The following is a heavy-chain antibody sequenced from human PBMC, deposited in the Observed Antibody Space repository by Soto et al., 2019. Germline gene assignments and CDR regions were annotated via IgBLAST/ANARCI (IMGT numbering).Heavy chain of an antibody. CDR2: IYPSDSDT. CDR3: AGGGVRGVITRTRDYYGMDV. Sequence: GESLKISCKGSGYSFTRYWIGWVRQIPEKGLEWMGIIYPSDSDTRYSPSFQGQVTISVDKSISTAYLQWSSLKASDTAMYYCAGGGVRGVITRTRDYYGMDVWGQGTTVTVSS. V-gene: IGHV5-51*01. CDR1: GYSFTRYW. D-gene: IGHD3-10*01. J-gene: IGHJ6*02.